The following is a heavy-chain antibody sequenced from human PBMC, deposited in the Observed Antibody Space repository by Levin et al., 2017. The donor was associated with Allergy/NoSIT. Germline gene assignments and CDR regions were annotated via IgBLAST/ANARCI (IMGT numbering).Heavy chain of an antibody. CDR1: GFTFSSYA. CDR3: ARGAEYSSGWYFDY. V-gene: IGHV3-64*02. Sequence: GESLKISCAASGFTFSSYAMHWVRQAPGKGLEYVSAISSNGGSTYYADSVKGRFTISRDNSKNTLYLQMGSLRAEDMAVYYCARGAEYSSGWYFDYWGQGTLVTVSS. CDR2: ISSNGGST. D-gene: IGHD6-19*01. J-gene: IGHJ4*02.